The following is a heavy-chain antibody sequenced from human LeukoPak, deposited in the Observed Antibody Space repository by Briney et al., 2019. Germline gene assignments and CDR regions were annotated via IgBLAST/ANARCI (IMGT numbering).Heavy chain of an antibody. J-gene: IGHJ4*02. Sequence: GGSLRLSCASSGFTFSSDWMSWVRQAPGKGLEWVANIKQDGSEKYYVESVKGRFTISRDNAKNSLYLQMNSLRAEDTAVYYCARGGYSYDGPDFWGQGTLVTVSS. V-gene: IGHV3-7*03. CDR3: ARGGYSYDGPDF. CDR2: IKQDGSEK. D-gene: IGHD5-18*01. CDR1: GFTFSSDW.